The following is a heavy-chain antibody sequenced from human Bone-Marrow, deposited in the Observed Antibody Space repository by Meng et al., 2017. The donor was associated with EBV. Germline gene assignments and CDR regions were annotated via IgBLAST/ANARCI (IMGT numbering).Heavy chain of an antibody. V-gene: IGHV4-34*01. D-gene: IGHD1-26*01. CDR2: INHSGST. Sequence: VQLQQGGARLLKPWETLSLTCAVYGGSFSGYYWSWIRQPAGKGLEWIGEINHSGSTNYNPSLKSRVTISVDTSKNQFSLKLSFVAAADTAVYYCARARVGATRGTYFDYWGQGTLVTVSS. CDR1: GGSFSGYY. CDR3: ARARVGATRGTYFDY. J-gene: IGHJ4*02.